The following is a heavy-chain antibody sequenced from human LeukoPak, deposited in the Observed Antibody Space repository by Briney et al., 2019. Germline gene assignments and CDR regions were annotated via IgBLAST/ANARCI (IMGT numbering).Heavy chain of an antibody. CDR2: IYYSGST. Sequence: PSETLSLTCTVSGGSISSSSYYWGWIRQPPGKGLEWIGSIYYSGSTYYNPSLKSRVTISVDTSKNQFSLKLSSVTAADTAVYYCARDRLWFGELTDAFDIWGQGTMVTVSS. CDR3: ARDRLWFGELTDAFDI. V-gene: IGHV4-39*07. J-gene: IGHJ3*02. D-gene: IGHD3-10*01. CDR1: GGSISSSSYY.